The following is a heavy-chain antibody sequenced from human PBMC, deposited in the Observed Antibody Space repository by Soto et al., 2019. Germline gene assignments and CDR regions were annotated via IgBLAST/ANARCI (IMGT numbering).Heavy chain of an antibody. Sequence: ASVKVSCKASGYTFPSYYMHWVGQAPGQGLEWVGIINPSGGSTSYAQKFQGRVTMTRDTSTSTVYMELSSLRSEDTAVYYCARWPQGDTAMVTAYYYYYGMDVWGQGTTVTVSS. CDR2: INPSGGST. CDR3: ARWPQGDTAMVTAYYYYYGMDV. D-gene: IGHD5-18*01. J-gene: IGHJ6*02. CDR1: GYTFPSYY. V-gene: IGHV1-46*01.